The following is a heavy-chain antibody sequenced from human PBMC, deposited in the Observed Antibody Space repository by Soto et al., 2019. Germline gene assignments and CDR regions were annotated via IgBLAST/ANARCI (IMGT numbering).Heavy chain of an antibody. D-gene: IGHD3-16*01. V-gene: IGHV3-7*01. CDR1: GFNVMSYW. J-gene: IGHJ4*02. Sequence: GGSLRLSCAVSGFNVMSYWMSWVLQAPGKGPEWVASIKEDGSEIYYLHSVRGRFSISRDSAGNALHLTMNYLSAEDTGVYFCARDIGFDYVNWGQGTLVTVSS. CDR2: IKEDGSEI. CDR3: ARDIGFDYVN.